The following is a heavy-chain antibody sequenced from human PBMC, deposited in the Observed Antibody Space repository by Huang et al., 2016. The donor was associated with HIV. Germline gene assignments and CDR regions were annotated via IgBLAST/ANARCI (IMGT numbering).Heavy chain of an antibody. D-gene: IGHD6-19*01. J-gene: IGHJ6*03. V-gene: IGHV3-30*18. CDR1: GFAFSSFG. CDR3: AKSRYSSGARDYMDV. Sequence: QAQLVESGGGLVQPGMSLRLSCAASGFAFSSFGMDGVRQATGKGREWVEGRSKDASHTVEADSVKGRCTINRDKARNTLYLQMNSLKPEDTALYYCAKSRYSSGARDYMDVGGKGTTVTVSS. CDR2: RSKDASHT.